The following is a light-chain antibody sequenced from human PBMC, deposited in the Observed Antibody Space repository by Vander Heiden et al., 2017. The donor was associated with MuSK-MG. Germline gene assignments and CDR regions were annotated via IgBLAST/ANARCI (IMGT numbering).Light chain of an antibody. CDR2: GAS. V-gene: IGKV3-20*01. CDR3: QQDGSSPLT. Sequence: VFTHSPRTLSLSPGERATLSVRASQSVSSSYLAWYQQKPGQAPRLLMYGASRSATGIPDRFSGSGPGTDFTLTISRLESEDFAVYYCQQDGSSPLTFGGGTKVXIK. CDR1: QSVSSSY. J-gene: IGKJ4*01.